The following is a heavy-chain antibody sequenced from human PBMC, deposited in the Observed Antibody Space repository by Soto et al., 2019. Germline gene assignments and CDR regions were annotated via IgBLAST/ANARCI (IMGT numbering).Heavy chain of an antibody. D-gene: IGHD3-10*01. CDR3: ARAPRGNYGYPSYFDY. J-gene: IGHJ4*02. CDR2: INHSGST. CDR1: GGSFSGYY. Sequence: SETLSLTCAVYGGSFSGYYRTWIRQPPGTGLEWIGEINHSGSTNYNPSLKSRVTISVDTSKNQFSLKLSSVTAADTAVYYCARAPRGNYGYPSYFDYWGQGTLVTVSS. V-gene: IGHV4-34*01.